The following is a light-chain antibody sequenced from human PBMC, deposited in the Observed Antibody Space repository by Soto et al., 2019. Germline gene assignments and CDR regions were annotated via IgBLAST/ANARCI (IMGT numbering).Light chain of an antibody. CDR1: QTISSW. CDR2: KAS. V-gene: IGKV1-5*03. J-gene: IGKJ1*01. Sequence: DIQMTQSPSTLSGSVGDRVTITCRASQTISSWLASYQQKPGKAPKLLIYKASTLKSGVPSRFSGSGSGTELTLTISSLQPDDFATYYCQHYKSYSEAFGQGTKGERK. CDR3: QHYKSYSEA.